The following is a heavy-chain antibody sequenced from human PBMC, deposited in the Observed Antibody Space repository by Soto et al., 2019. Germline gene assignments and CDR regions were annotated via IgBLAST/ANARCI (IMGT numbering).Heavy chain of an antibody. CDR1: GGTFSSYA. J-gene: IGHJ5*02. Sequence: QVQLVQSGAEVKKPGSSVKVSCKASGGTFSSYAISWVRQAPGQGLEWMGGIIPIFGTANYAQKFQGRVTITADKYTSTAYVEPGSLRSEDTAVYYCARASGARSSIAARPGWFAPWGQGTLVTVSS. D-gene: IGHD6-6*01. CDR2: IIPIFGTA. V-gene: IGHV1-69*06. CDR3: ARASGARSSIAARPGWFAP.